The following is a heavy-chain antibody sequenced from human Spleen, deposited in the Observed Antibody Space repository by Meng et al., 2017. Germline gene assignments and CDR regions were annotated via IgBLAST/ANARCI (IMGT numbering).Heavy chain of an antibody. D-gene: IGHD6-13*01. CDR2: INPKRGDT. V-gene: IGHV1-2*02. J-gene: IGHJ4*02. Sequence: GARVKRPRASVKASCTRSGATFSSDAISWVRQTTGQGLEWMGGINPKRGDTHYAQRFQGRFTMTGDTSISTAYMELSGLRSDDTAMYYCARDEDISAAGKLFGDYWGQGTLVTVSS. CDR1: GATFSSDA. CDR3: ARDEDISAAGKLFGDY.